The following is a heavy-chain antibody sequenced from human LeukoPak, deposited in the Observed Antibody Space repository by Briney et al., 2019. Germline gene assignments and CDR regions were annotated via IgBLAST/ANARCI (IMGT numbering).Heavy chain of an antibody. CDR2: IYSGGST. CDR1: GFTVSSNY. J-gene: IGHJ4*02. V-gene: IGHV3-66*01. CDR3: AKDQIVVVIATFSY. Sequence: GGSLRLSCAASGFTVSSNYMSWVRQAPGKGLEWVSVIYSGGSTYYADSVKGRFTISRDNSKNTLYLQMNSLRAEDTAVYYCAKDQIVVVIATFSYWGQGTLVTVSS. D-gene: IGHD2-21*01.